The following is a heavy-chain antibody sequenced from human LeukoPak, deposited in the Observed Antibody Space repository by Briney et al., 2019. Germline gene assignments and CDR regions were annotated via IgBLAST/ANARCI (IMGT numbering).Heavy chain of an antibody. V-gene: IGHV4-4*07. Sequence: SETLSLTCTVSGGSISSYYWSLIRQPAGKGLEWIGRIYTSGSTNYNPSLKSRVTMSVDTSKNQFSLKLSSVTAADTAVYYCARDAYYDFWSGFGAFDIWGQGTMVTVSS. CDR2: IYTSGST. D-gene: IGHD3-3*01. J-gene: IGHJ3*02. CDR3: ARDAYYDFWSGFGAFDI. CDR1: GGSISSYY.